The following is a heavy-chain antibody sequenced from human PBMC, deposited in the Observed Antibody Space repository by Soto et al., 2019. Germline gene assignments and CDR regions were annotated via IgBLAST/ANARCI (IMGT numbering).Heavy chain of an antibody. CDR2: ISGSGGST. Sequence: VGYLRLSCAASGFTFSSYAMSWVRQAPGKGLEWVSAISGSGGSTYYADSVKGRFTISRDNSKNTLYLQMNSLRAEDTAVYYCAKANYDFWSGLHYYYYGMDVWGQGTTVTVSS. CDR3: AKANYDFWSGLHYYYYGMDV. V-gene: IGHV3-23*01. J-gene: IGHJ6*02. CDR1: GFTFSSYA. D-gene: IGHD3-3*01.